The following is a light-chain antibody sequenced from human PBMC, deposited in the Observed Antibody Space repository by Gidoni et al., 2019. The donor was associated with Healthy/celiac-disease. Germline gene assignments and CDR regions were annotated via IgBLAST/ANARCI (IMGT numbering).Light chain of an antibody. V-gene: IGKV1-9*01. CDR3: QQHNSYPPA. CDR1: QGISSY. J-gene: IGKJ3*01. Sequence: DIQLTQSPSFLSASVGDSVTITCRASQGISSYLAWYQQPPGKAPKLLISAACASHSAVPSRFSGSGSGTEFTLTIISLQPEDFATYYCQQHNSYPPAFGPGTKVEIK. CDR2: AAC.